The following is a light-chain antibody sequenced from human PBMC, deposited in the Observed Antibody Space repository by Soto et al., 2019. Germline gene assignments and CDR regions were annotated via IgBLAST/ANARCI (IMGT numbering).Light chain of an antibody. V-gene: IGLV4-69*01. CDR1: SGHSSYA. CDR2: LNSDGSH. CDR3: QTWGTGINAV. Sequence: QTVLTQSPSASASLGASVKLTCTLSSGHSSYAIAWHQQQPEKGPRYLMKLNSDGSHSKGDGIPDRFSGSSSGAERYLTISSLQSEDEADYYCQTWGTGINAVFGGGTQLTVL. J-gene: IGLJ7*01.